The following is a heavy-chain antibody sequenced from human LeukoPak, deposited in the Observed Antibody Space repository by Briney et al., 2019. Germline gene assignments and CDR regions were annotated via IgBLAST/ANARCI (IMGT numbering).Heavy chain of an antibody. D-gene: IGHD1-14*01. Sequence: GESLKISCKGSGYSFTSYWIGWVRQMPGKGLEWMGIIYPDDSDPRYSPSFQGQVTISADKSISTAYLQWSSLKASDTAMYYCARQVLNELGSITLDYWGQGTLVTVSS. CDR3: ARQVLNELGSITLDY. CDR2: IYPDDSDP. V-gene: IGHV5-51*01. CDR1: GYSFTSYW. J-gene: IGHJ4*02.